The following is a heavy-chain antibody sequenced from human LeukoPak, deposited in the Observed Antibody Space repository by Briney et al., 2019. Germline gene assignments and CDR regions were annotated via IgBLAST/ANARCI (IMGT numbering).Heavy chain of an antibody. Sequence: SETLSLTCTVSGYSITRGSYWGWIRQPPGKGLEWIANIYHSGSTYYNPSLKSRVTISVDTSKNQFSLKLSSVTAADTAVYYCARFYGSGSLVYYYYYYMDVWGKGTTVTVSS. CDR3: ARFYGSGSLVYYYYYYMDV. CDR1: GYSITRGSY. D-gene: IGHD3-10*01. V-gene: IGHV4-38-2*02. CDR2: IYHSGST. J-gene: IGHJ6*03.